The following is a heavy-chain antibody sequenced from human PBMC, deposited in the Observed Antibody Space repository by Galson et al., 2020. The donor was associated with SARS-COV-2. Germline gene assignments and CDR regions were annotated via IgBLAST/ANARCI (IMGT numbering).Heavy chain of an antibody. CDR1: GFTFSSYG. CDR2: ISYDGSNK. Sequence: GGSLRLSCAASGFTFSSYGMHWVRQAPGKGLEWVAVISYDGSNKYYADSVKGRFTISRDNSKNTLYLQMNSLRAEDTAVYYCAKSKFWYIVVVPADYWGQGTLVTVSS. CDR3: AKSKFWYIVVVPADY. D-gene: IGHD2-2*01. V-gene: IGHV3-30*18. J-gene: IGHJ4*02.